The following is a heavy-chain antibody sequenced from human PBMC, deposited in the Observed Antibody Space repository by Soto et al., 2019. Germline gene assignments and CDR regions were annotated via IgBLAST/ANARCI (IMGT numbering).Heavy chain of an antibody. Sequence: VASVKVSCKASGYTFTSYGISWVRQAPGQGLEWKGWISAYNGNTNYAQKLQGRVTMTTDTSTSTAYMELRSLRSDDTAVYYCARASVASFEGWFDPWGQGTLVTVSS. V-gene: IGHV1-18*01. CDR3: ARASVASFEGWFDP. CDR2: ISAYNGNT. D-gene: IGHD6-19*01. J-gene: IGHJ5*02. CDR1: GYTFTSYG.